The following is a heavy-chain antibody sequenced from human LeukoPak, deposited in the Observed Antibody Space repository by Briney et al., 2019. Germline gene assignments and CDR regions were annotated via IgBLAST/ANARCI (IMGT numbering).Heavy chain of an antibody. J-gene: IGHJ4*02. D-gene: IGHD3-16*02. V-gene: IGHV1-24*01. CDR3: ATDVIQARAYYFDH. Sequence: ASVKVSCKVSGYTLTELSMHWVRQAPGKGLEWMGGFDPEDGETIYAQKFQGRVTMTEDTSTDTAYMELSSLRSEDTAVYYCATDVIQARAYYFDHWGQGTLVTVSS. CDR2: FDPEDGET. CDR1: GYTLTELS.